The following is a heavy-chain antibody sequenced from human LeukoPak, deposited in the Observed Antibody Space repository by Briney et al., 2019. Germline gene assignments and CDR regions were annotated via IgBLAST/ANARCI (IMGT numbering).Heavy chain of an antibody. CDR1: GFNFRDAA. V-gene: IGHV3-23*01. CDR2: ISFSGDNS. CDR3: AKDIQLST. D-gene: IGHD5-24*01. Sequence: GGSLRLSCAASGFNFRDAAMTWFRQAPWKGLEGVSLISFSGDNSYYADSVKGRFTISRDNSQNTLSLQMNSLRVEDTAIYYCAKDIQLSTWGLGTMVTVSS. J-gene: IGHJ3*01.